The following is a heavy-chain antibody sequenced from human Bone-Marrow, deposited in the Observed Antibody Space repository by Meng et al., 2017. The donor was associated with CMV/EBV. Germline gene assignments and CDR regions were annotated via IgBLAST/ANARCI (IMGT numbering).Heavy chain of an antibody. J-gene: IGHJ6*02. CDR2: INHSGST. V-gene: IGHV4-34*01. Sequence: ESLKISCAASGFTFSSYEMNWVRQAPGKGLEWIGEINHSGSTNYNPSLKSRVTISVDTSKNQFSLKLSSVTAADTAVYYCAREGRYYDFWSGYYKGTYYYYYGMDVWGQGTTVTVSS. D-gene: IGHD3-3*01. CDR3: AREGRYYDFWSGYYKGTYYYYYGMDV. CDR1: GFTFSSYE.